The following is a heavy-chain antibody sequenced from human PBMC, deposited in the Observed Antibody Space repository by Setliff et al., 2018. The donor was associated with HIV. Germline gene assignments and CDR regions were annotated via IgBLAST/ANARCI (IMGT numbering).Heavy chain of an antibody. CDR1: GGSISDSYFY. CDR2: IHHSGST. V-gene: IGHV4-31*03. D-gene: IGHD3-16*02. CDR3: ASGRVRQSRKFGGVIVLPPFDY. Sequence: PSETLSLTCTVSGGSISDSYFYWSWIRQHPGKALEWIGYIHHSGSTFYNPSLKSRLIMSVDTSKSQFSLRLSSVTAADTAVYYWASGRVRQSRKFGGVIVLPPFDYWGQGTLVTVSS. J-gene: IGHJ4*02.